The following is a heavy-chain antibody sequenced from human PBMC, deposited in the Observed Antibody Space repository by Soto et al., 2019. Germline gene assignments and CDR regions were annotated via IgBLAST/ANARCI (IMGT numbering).Heavy chain of an antibody. CDR2: IYYRAKT. J-gene: IGHJ5*02. CDR3: XRLRPDVDGSGSNWFDP. D-gene: IGHD3-10*01. V-gene: IGHV4-31*03. CDR1: GGSISSGGYY. Sequence: SVTLSLTCTVSGGSISSGGYYWSWIRQRPGEGLEWIGNIYYRAKTFYNLSLRSRLTISIDTSTNQFSLELTSVTAADTAVYYCXRLRPDVDGSGSNWFDPWGPGTLVTVSS.